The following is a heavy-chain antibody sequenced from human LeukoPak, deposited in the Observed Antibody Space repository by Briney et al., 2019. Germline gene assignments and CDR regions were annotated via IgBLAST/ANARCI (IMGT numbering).Heavy chain of an antibody. D-gene: IGHD1-26*01. CDR1: GYTFTGYY. Sequence: ASVKVSCKASGYTFTGYYMHWVRQAPGQGMEWMGWINPNSGGTNYAQKVQGRVTMTRDRSISTAYMELSRLRSDDTAVYYCARAGGWELLAWGQGTLVTVSS. CDR2: INPNSGGT. CDR3: ARAGGWELLA. V-gene: IGHV1-2*02. J-gene: IGHJ5*02.